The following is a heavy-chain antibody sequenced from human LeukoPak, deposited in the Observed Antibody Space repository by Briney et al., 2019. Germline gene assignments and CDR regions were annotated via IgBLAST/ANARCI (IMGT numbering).Heavy chain of an antibody. J-gene: IGHJ4*02. CDR2: IWYDGSNK. CDR3: AKDGGVQAARFDY. D-gene: IGHD6-6*01. V-gene: IGHV3-33*06. CDR1: GFSFSTYG. Sequence: GGSLRLSCAASGFSFSTYGMHWVRQAPGKGLEWVAVIWYDGSNKYYADSVKGRFTISRDNSKNTLYLQMNSLRAEDTAVYYCAKDGGVQAARFDYWGQGTLVTVSS.